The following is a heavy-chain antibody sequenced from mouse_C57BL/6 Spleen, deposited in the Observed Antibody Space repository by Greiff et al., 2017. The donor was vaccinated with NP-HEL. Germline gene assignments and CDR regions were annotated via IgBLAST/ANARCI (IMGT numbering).Heavy chain of an antibody. CDR1: GYTFTDYN. CDR2: INPNNGGT. V-gene: IGHV1-22*01. Sequence: EVQLQQSGPELVKPGASVKMSCKASGYTFTDYNMHWVKQSHGKSLEWIGYINPNNGGTSYNQKFKGKATLTVNKSSSTAYMALRSLTSEDSAVYYCAREGGYGYGPFAYWGQGTLVTVSA. J-gene: IGHJ3*01. CDR3: AREGGYGYGPFAY. D-gene: IGHD2-2*01.